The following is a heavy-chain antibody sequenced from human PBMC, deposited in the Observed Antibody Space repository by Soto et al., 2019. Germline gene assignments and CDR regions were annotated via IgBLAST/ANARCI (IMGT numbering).Heavy chain of an antibody. V-gene: IGHV3-23*01. CDR3: AKEGYYYETGPYYFDY. Sequence: GGSLRLSCAASGFTFSSYGMSWVRQAPGKGLEWVSAISGSGGSTYYADSVKGRFTISRDNSKNTLYLQMNSLRAEDTAVYYYAKEGYYYETGPYYFDYWGHGTLVTVSS. D-gene: IGHD3-22*01. CDR1: GFTFSSYG. J-gene: IGHJ4*01. CDR2: ISGSGGST.